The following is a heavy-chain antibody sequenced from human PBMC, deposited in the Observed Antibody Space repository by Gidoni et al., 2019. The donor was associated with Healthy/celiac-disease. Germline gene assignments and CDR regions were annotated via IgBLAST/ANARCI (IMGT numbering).Heavy chain of an antibody. J-gene: IGHJ4*02. V-gene: IGHV3-53*02. Sequence: EVQPVETGGGLIQPGGSLRLSCASSGFTVSSNYMGWVRQAPGKGLEWVSVIYSGGSTYYADSVKGRFTISRDNSKNTLYLQMNSLRAEDTAVYYCAREGYYGSGSYDYWGQGTLVTVSS. CDR2: IYSGGST. CDR1: GFTVSSNY. CDR3: AREGYYGSGSYDY. D-gene: IGHD3-10*01.